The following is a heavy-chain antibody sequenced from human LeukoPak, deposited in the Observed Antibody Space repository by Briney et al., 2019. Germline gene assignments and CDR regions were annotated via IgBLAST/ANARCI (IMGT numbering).Heavy chain of an antibody. Sequence: PGGSLRLSCAASGFTFSSYAMSWVRQAPGKGLEWVSAISGSGGSTYYADSVKGRFTISRDNSKNTLYLQMISLRAEDTAVYYCAKDPGRTGTTYRFDYWGQGTLVTVSS. CDR2: ISGSGGST. CDR1: GFTFSSYA. CDR3: AKDPGRTGTTYRFDY. J-gene: IGHJ4*02. D-gene: IGHD1-1*01. V-gene: IGHV3-23*01.